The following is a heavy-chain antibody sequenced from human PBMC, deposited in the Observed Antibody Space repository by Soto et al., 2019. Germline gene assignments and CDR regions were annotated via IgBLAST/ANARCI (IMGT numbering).Heavy chain of an antibody. V-gene: IGHV1-18*01. D-gene: IGHD3-16*01. CDR1: GYTFSNYG. CDR2: INGYNGET. J-gene: IGHJ6*02. CDR3: ARRGAPPYYYYGLDV. Sequence: QVQLVQSGPEVKKPGASVKVSCKASGYTFSNYGITWVRQAPGQGLEWMGWINGYNGETNYAQKLQGRVTMTTATSTSTAYMELKSLKADDTAVYYCARRGAPPYYYYGLDVWGQGTTVTVSS.